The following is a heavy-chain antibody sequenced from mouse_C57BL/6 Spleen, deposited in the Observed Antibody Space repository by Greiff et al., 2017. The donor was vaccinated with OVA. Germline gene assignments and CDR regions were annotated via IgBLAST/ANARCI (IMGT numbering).Heavy chain of an antibody. V-gene: IGHV5-17*01. CDR3: ARGYAMDY. CDR1: GFTFSDYG. CDR2: ISSGSSTI. J-gene: IGHJ4*01. Sequence: EVKVVESGGGLVKPGGSLKLSCAASGFTFSDYGMHWVRQAPEKGLEWVAYISSGSSTIYYAATVKGRFTISRDNAKNTLFLQMASLGSEDAAMYYWARGYAMDYWGQGTSVTVSS.